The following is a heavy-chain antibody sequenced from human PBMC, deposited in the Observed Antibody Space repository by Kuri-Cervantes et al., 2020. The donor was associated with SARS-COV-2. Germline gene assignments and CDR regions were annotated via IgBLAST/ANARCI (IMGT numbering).Heavy chain of an antibody. V-gene: IGHV3-9*01. CDR1: GFTFDDYA. Sequence: GGSLRLSCAASGFTFDDYAMHWVRQAPGKGLEWVSGISWNSGSIGYGDSVKGRFTISRDNAKNSLYLQMNSLRAEDTAVYYCARGSVVWFGELLRPGVDVWGQGTMVTVSS. CDR3: ARGSVVWFGELLRPGVDV. J-gene: IGHJ6*02. D-gene: IGHD3-10*01. CDR2: ISWNSGSI.